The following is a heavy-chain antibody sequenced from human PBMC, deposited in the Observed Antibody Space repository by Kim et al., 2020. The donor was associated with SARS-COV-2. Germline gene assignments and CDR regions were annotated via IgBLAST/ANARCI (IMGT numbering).Heavy chain of an antibody. D-gene: IGHD6-19*01. J-gene: IGHJ4*02. CDR3: ATAMAGTVY. CDR2: IKSDGSST. CDR1: GFTFSSYW. V-gene: IGHV3-74*01. Sequence: GGSLRLSCAASGFTFSSYWMHWVRQAPGKGLLWVSRIKSDGSSTSYADSVKGRFTISRDNAESTLYLQMNSLTAEDTAVYYCATAMAGTVYWGQGTLVTV.